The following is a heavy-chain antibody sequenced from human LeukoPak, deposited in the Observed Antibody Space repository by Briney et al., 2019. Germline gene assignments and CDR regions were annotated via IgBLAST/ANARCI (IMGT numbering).Heavy chain of an antibody. V-gene: IGHV4-39*01. D-gene: IGHD6-6*01. CDR2: IFYTGST. Sequence: SETLSLTCSVSGDSIGSTNYYWGWIRQPPGKGLEWIGSIFYTGSTYYNPSLKSRVTISVDTSKNQFSLKLTSVTAADTAVYYCARQSIAARGYYYYMDVWGKGTTVTVSS. CDR3: ARQSIAARGYYYYMDV. J-gene: IGHJ6*03. CDR1: GDSIGSTNYY.